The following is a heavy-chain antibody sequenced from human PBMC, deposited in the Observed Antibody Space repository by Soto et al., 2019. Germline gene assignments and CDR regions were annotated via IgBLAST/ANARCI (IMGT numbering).Heavy chain of an antibody. J-gene: IGHJ6*03. V-gene: IGHV1-8*01. CDR2: MNPNSGNT. CDR3: VRGRLYPYYMDV. CDR1: GYTFTSYD. Sequence: QVQLVQSGAEVKKPGASVKVSCKASGYTFTSYDINWVRQATGQGLEWMGWMNPNSGNTGYAQKFQVRVTMTRNTSISTAYMELSSLRSEDTAVYYCVRGRLYPYYMDVWGKGTTVTVSS. D-gene: IGHD2-8*01.